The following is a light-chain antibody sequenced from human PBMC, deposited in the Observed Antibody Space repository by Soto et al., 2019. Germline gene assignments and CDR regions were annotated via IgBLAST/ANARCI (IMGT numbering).Light chain of an antibody. V-gene: IGKV3-20*01. CDR1: QSVSNNY. J-gene: IGKJ1*01. CDR3: QEYGSSGT. Sequence: DIVLTQSPGTLSLSPGERATLSCRASQSVSNNYLAWYQQKPGQAPRVLIYGASNRATGIPDRFSGSGSGTDFTLTIRRLEPEDLAVYYCQEYGSSGTFGQGTKVDIK. CDR2: GAS.